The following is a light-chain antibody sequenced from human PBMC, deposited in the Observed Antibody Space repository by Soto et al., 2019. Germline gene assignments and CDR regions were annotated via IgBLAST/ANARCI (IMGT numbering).Light chain of an antibody. Sequence: LTQPASVSGSPGQSITVSCTGTSSDVGGYKYVSWYQQHPGKAPKLMIYDVSNRPSGVSNRFSGSKSGNTASLTISGLQAEDEADYYCSSYTSSSTRVFGTGTKVTVL. CDR2: DVS. CDR1: SSDVGGYKY. V-gene: IGLV2-14*01. J-gene: IGLJ1*01. CDR3: SSYTSSSTRV.